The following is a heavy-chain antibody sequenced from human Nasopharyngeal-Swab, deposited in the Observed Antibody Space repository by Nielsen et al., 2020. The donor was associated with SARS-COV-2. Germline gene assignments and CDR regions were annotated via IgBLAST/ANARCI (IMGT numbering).Heavy chain of an antibody. Sequence: GESLKISCEVSGFTFSNYAMSWVRQAPGKGLEWVSGISKSGDSKYYADSVEGRFTISRDNSKRTVYLQMNSLRVEDAAVYYCAKDAVFYSSGTPYYFDFWGQGVLVAVSS. CDR2: ISKSGDSK. CDR3: AKDAVFYSSGTPYYFDF. D-gene: IGHD3-10*01. CDR1: GFTFSNYA. V-gene: IGHV3-23*01. J-gene: IGHJ4*02.